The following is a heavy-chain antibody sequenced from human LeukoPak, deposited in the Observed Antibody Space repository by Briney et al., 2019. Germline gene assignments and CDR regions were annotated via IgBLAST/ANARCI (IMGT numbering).Heavy chain of an antibody. CDR3: AESIAVAGHYFDY. CDR1: GGSFSGYY. Sequence: SETLSLTCAVYGGSFSGYYWSWIRQPPGKGLEWIGEINHSGGTNYNPSLKSRVTISVDTSKNQFSLKLSSVTAADTAVYYCAESIAVAGHYFDYWGQGTLVTVSS. V-gene: IGHV4-34*01. D-gene: IGHD6-19*01. J-gene: IGHJ4*02. CDR2: INHSGGT.